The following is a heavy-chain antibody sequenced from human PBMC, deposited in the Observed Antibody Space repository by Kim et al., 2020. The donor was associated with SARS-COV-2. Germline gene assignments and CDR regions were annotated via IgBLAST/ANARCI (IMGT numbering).Heavy chain of an antibody. CDR2: IYPGDSDT. CDR3: ARHFTEGRSGQTFDY. D-gene: IGHD3-10*01. Sequence: GESLKISCKGSGYSFTSYWIGWVRQMPGKGLEWMGIIYPGDSDTRYSPSFQGQVTISADKSISTAYLQWSSLKASDTAMYYCARHFTEGRSGQTFDYWGQGTLVTVSS. J-gene: IGHJ4*02. V-gene: IGHV5-51*01. CDR1: GYSFTSYW.